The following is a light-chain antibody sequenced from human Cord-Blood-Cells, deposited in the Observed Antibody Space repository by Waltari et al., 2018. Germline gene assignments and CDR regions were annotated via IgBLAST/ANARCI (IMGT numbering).Light chain of an antibody. CDR1: QDISNY. CDR2: DAS. J-gene: IGKJ4*01. V-gene: IGKV1-33*01. CDR3: QQYDNLPLT. Sequence: DIQMTQSPSSLSASVGDRVTLTCQVSQDISNYLNWYQQKPGKAPKLLIYDASNLETGVPSRFSGSGSGTDFTFTISSLQPEDIATYYCQQYDNLPLTFGGGTKVEIK.